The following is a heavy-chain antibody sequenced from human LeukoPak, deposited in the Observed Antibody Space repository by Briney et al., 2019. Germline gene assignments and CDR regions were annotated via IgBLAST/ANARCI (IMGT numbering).Heavy chain of an antibody. CDR3: AKYSSGSYDY. D-gene: IGHD6-19*01. CDR1: GYTFTVYY. J-gene: IGHJ4*02. V-gene: IGHV1-2*06. CDR2: INPNSGGA. Sequence: ASVKVSCKASGYTFTVYYMHWVRQAPGQGLEWMGRINPNSGGANYAQKFQGRVTMTRDTPISTAYMELSRLRSDDTAVYYCAKYSSGSYDYWGQGTLVTVSS.